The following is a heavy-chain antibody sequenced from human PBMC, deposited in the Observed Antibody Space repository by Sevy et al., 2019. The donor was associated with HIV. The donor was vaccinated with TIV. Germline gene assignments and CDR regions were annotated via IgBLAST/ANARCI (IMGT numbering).Heavy chain of an antibody. V-gene: IGHV3-30-3*01. Sequence: GGSLRLSCAASGFAFSNYYAMYWVRQAPDKGLKWVALISYDGNDKYYADSVKGRFTISRDNFKNTLYLQMNSLTAEDTAVYYCARPRANYVDNYFFYAMDFWGQWTTVTVSS. J-gene: IGHJ6*02. CDR3: ARPRANYVDNYFFYAMDF. CDR2: ISYDGNDK. D-gene: IGHD4-17*01. CDR1: GFAFSNYYA.